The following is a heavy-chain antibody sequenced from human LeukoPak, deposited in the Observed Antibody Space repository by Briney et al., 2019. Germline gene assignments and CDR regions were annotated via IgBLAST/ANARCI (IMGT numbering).Heavy chain of an antibody. CDR3: ARGPYYDFWSGYYTDTDRIYYMDV. J-gene: IGHJ6*03. V-gene: IGHV1-18*01. Sequence: ASVKVSCKASGYTFTSYGISWVRQAPGQGLEWMGWISAYNGNTNYAQKLQGRVTMTTDTSTSTAYMELRSLRSDDPAVYYCARGPYYDFWSGYYTDTDRIYYMDVWGKGTTVTVSS. CDR1: GYTFTSYG. CDR2: ISAYNGNT. D-gene: IGHD3-3*01.